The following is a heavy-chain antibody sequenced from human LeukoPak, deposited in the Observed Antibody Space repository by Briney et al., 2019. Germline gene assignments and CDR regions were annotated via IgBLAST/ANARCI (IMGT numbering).Heavy chain of an antibody. CDR2: INPNSGYT. V-gene: IGHV1-2*02. J-gene: IGHJ4*02. Sequence: ASVKVSCKVSGYILTELSMHWVRQAPGQGLEWVGWINPNSGYTDYAQKFQGRVTVTRDTSISPAYMEPARLRSDDTAVYYCARSYCSGGSCYDYWGQGTLVTVSS. CDR1: GYILTELS. CDR3: ARSYCSGGSCYDY. D-gene: IGHD2-15*01.